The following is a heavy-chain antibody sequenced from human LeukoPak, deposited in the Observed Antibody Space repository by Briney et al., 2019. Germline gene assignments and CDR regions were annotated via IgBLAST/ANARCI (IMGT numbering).Heavy chain of an antibody. V-gene: IGHV3-30-3*01. D-gene: IGHD3-10*01. J-gene: IGHJ4*02. CDR3: AKDPRLLWFGELSAFDY. Sequence: GGSLRLSCAASGFTFSSYAMHWVRQAPGKGLEWVAVISYDGSNKYYADSVKGRFTISRDNSKNTLYLQMNSLRAEDTAVYYCAKDPRLLWFGELSAFDYWGQGTLVTVST. CDR2: ISYDGSNK. CDR1: GFTFSSYA.